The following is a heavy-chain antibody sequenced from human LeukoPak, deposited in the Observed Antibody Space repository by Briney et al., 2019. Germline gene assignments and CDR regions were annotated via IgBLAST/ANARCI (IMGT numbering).Heavy chain of an antibody. J-gene: IGHJ5*02. Sequence: PGGSLRLPCAASGFTFSSYGMHWVRQAPGKGLEWVAFIRYDGSNKYYADSVKGRFTISRDNSKNTLYLQMNSLRAEDTAVYYCAKGGQYDYVWGSYLPHWFDPWGQGTLVTVSS. V-gene: IGHV3-30*02. CDR2: IRYDGSNK. CDR3: AKGGQYDYVWGSYLPHWFDP. CDR1: GFTFSSYG. D-gene: IGHD3-16*02.